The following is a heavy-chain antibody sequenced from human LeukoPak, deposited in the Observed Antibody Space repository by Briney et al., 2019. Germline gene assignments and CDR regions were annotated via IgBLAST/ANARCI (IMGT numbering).Heavy chain of an antibody. J-gene: IGHJ6*02. CDR3: ARPNYFGSGSYFYYYGMDV. D-gene: IGHD3-10*01. CDR2: ISSSSGYI. V-gene: IGHV3-21*01. CDR1: GFTFSNYI. Sequence: PGGSLRLSCEASGFTFSNYIMNWVRQAPGKGLEWVSSISSSSGYIFCADSVKGRFTISRDNAKNSLYLQMNSLRAEDTAVYYCARPNYFGSGSYFYYYGMDVWGQGTTVTVSS.